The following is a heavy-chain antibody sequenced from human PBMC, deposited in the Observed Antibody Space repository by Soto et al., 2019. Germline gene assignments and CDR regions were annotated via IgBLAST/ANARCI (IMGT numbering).Heavy chain of an antibody. CDR3: ARDRYSSGWYDFDY. CDR2: INPTSGGT. D-gene: IGHD6-19*01. J-gene: IGHJ4*02. Sequence: ASVKVSCKASGYTFTGYYMHWVRQAPGQGLEWMGWINPTSGGTNYAQKFQGWVTMTRDTSISTAYMELSRLRSDDTAVYYCARDRYSSGWYDFDYWGQGTLVTVSS. CDR1: GYTFTGYY. V-gene: IGHV1-2*04.